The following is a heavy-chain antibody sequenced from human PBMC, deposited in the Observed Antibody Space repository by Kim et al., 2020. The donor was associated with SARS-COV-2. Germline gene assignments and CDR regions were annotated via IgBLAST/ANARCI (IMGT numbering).Heavy chain of an antibody. CDR3: ARDTECDSGGSRPAFDT. CDR2: SRNKINRYTT. V-gene: IGHV3-72*01. J-gene: IGHJ3*02. CDR1: GFRFSDHY. D-gene: IGHD2-15*01. Sequence: GGSLRLSCAASGFRFSDHYMDWVRQAPGKGLEWVARSRNKINRYTTEYATSVKGRFSISRDESKNSLYLQMNSLKTEDTAVYYCARDTECDSGGSRPAFDTWGQGTRVTVSS.